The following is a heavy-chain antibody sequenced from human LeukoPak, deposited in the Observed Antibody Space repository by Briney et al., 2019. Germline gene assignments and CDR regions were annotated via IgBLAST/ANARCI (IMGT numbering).Heavy chain of an antibody. CDR3: AATPSIELMVYEPIDY. J-gene: IGHJ4*02. CDR1: GDSISNINYY. D-gene: IGHD2-8*01. Sequence: SETLSLTCTVSGDSISNINYYWGWIRQPPGKGLEWIGSIYYSGNTYYNPSLKSRVTISVDTSKNQFSLKLSSVTAADTAVYYCAATPSIELMVYEPIDYWGQGTLVTVSS. V-gene: IGHV4-39*01. CDR2: IYYSGNT.